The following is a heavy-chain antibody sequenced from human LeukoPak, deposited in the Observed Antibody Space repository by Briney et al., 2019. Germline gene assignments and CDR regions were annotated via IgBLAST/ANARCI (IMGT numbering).Heavy chain of an antibody. CDR3: ARRIAVAGDFDY. V-gene: IGHV4-34*01. CDR1: GGSFSGYY. CDR2: INHSGST. J-gene: IGHJ4*02. D-gene: IGHD6-19*01. Sequence: SETLSLACAVYGGSFSGYYWSWIRQPPGKGLEWIGEINHSGSTNYNPSLKSRVTISVDTSKNQFSLKLSSVTAADTAVYYCARRIAVAGDFDYWGQGTLVTVSS.